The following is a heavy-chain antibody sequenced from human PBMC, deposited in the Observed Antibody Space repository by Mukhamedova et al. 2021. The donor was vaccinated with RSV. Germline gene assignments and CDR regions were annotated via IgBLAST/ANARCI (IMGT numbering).Heavy chain of an antibody. CDR3: ASGSYYSYYYIDV. Sequence: TNYAQKFQGRVTMTRDTSISTAYMELSRLRSDDTAVYYCASGSYYSYYYIDVWGQLTTVTVSS. D-gene: IGHD1-26*01. CDR2: T. J-gene: IGHJ6*03. V-gene: IGHV1-2*02.